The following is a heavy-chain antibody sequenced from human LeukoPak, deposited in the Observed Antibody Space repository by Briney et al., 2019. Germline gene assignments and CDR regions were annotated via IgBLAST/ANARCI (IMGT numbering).Heavy chain of an antibody. J-gene: IGHJ4*02. CDR1: GFDFNNYA. CDR3: AKGVAIDH. V-gene: IGHV3-23*01. CDR2: MSGTGYHTYYADSDKT. Sequence: GGSLRLSCAASGFDFNNYAMSWVRQGPGKRLEWVSAMSGTGYHTYYADSDKTYYADSVKGRFTISRDNSKSTLYLHMNNLRLEDTAIYYCAKGVAIDHWGQGTLVTVSS.